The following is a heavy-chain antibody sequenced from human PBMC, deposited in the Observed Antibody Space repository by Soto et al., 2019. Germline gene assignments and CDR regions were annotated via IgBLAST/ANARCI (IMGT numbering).Heavy chain of an antibody. CDR3: EATPGGAHPHDI. Sequence: SETLSLTCNSSGGPLSSFYYSWIRQAPGKGLEWIGYIYYTGSTNYNPSLKSRVTMSVDTSKNQFSLKLTSVTAADTAVYFCEATPGGAHPHDIWGQGTMVTVSS. V-gene: IGHV4-59*01. CDR1: GGPLSSFY. CDR2: IYYTGST. D-gene: IGHD2-15*01. J-gene: IGHJ3*02.